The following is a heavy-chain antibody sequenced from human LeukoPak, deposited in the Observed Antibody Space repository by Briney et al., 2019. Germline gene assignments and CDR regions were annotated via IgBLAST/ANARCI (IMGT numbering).Heavy chain of an antibody. Sequence: GGSPRLSCAASGFTFSDAWMSWVRQAPGKGLEWVGRIKSKTDGGTTDYAAPVKGRFTISRDDSKTTLYLQMNSLKTEDTAVYYCTTPLGRYFDWLFYPDAFDIWGQGTMVTVSS. CDR3: TTPLGRYFDWLFYPDAFDI. CDR1: GFTFSDAW. D-gene: IGHD3-9*01. J-gene: IGHJ3*02. CDR2: IKSKTDGGTT. V-gene: IGHV3-15*01.